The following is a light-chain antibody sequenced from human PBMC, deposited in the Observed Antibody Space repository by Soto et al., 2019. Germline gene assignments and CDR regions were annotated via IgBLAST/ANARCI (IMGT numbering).Light chain of an antibody. J-gene: IGKJ1*01. CDR1: QSVSSSY. CDR3: QQYGSSPGT. V-gene: IGKV3-20*01. Sequence: IALTQSPGTLSLSPGERAPLSGRASQSVSSSYLAWYQQKPGQAPRLLIYGASSRATGIPDRFSGSGSGTDFTLTISRLEPEDFAVYYCQQYGSSPGTFGQGTKVDIK. CDR2: GAS.